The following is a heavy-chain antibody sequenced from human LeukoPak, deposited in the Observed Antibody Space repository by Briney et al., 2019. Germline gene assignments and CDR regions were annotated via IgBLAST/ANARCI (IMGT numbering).Heavy chain of an antibody. V-gene: IGHV3-23*01. CDR2: ISGGGGST. CDR3: AKEIENSSGWYADY. CDR1: GFTFSRYA. J-gene: IGHJ4*02. D-gene: IGHD6-19*01. Sequence: PGGSLRLPCAASGFTFSRYAMSWVRQAPGKGLEWVSAISGGGGSTHYADSVKGRFTISRDDSKNTLYLQMSSLRAEDTAVYYCAKEIENSSGWYADYWGQGTLVTVSS.